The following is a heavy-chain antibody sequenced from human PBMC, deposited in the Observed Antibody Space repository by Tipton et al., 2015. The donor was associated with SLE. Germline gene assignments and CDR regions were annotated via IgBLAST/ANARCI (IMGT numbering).Heavy chain of an antibody. CDR1: GFTVSSNY. Sequence: SLRLSCAASGFTVSSNYMSWVRQAPGKGLEWVSAISGSGGSTYYADSVKGRFTISRDNSKNTLYLQMNSLRAEDTAVYYCAKDLNYGYSSSWYRGAFDIWGQGTMVTVSS. V-gene: IGHV3-23*01. CDR2: ISGSGGST. D-gene: IGHD6-13*01. J-gene: IGHJ3*02. CDR3: AKDLNYGYSSSWYRGAFDI.